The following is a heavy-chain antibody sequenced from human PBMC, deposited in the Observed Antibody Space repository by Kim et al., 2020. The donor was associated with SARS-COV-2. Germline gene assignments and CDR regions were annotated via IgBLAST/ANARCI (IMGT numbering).Heavy chain of an antibody. J-gene: IGHJ5*01. V-gene: IGHV4-4*08. CDR3: ARDTLDYGGWFDS. D-gene: IGHD4-17*01. Sequence: KYNPSLNSRVTISVDTSKYHFSLELTSLTAADGAIYYCARDTLDYGGWFDSWGQGVLVIVSS.